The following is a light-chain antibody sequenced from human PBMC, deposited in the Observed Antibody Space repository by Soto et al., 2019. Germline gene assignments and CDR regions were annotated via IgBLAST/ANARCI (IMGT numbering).Light chain of an antibody. CDR3: QQYGSSPWT. CDR1: QSVSSSY. Sequence: VLTQSAVALSLSPGERATLSCRASQSVSSSYLAWYQQTPGQAPRLLIYGASSRATGIPARFSGSGSGTDFTLTISSLEPEDFAVYYCQQYGSSPWTFGQGTKV. CDR2: GAS. V-gene: IGKV3-20*01. J-gene: IGKJ1*01.